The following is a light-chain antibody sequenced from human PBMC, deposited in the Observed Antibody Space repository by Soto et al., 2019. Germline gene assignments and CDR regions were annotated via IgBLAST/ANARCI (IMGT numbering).Light chain of an antibody. Sequence: QSVLTQPPSASGSPGQSVTISCTGTSSDVGAYNYVSWYQQLPGKAPKLIIYEVSKRPSGVPDCFSGSKSGNTASLTVSGLHAEDEADYYCTSYAGTYSFFYVFGTGTRSPS. CDR3: TSYAGTYSFFYV. J-gene: IGLJ1*01. V-gene: IGLV2-8*01. CDR1: SSDVGAYNY. CDR2: EVS.